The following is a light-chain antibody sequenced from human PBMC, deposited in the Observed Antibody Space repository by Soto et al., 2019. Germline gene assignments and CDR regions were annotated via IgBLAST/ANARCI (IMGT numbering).Light chain of an antibody. V-gene: IGLV2-14*01. CDR1: SSDVGAYNY. J-gene: IGLJ1*01. CDR3: SSYTSSSTYV. Sequence: QSALTQPASVSGSPGQPITISCTGTSSDVGAYNYVSWYQQHPGKVPKLMIYEVSNRPSGVSNRFSGSKFGNTASLTISGLQAEDEADYYCSSYTSSSTYVFGTGTKVTVL. CDR2: EVS.